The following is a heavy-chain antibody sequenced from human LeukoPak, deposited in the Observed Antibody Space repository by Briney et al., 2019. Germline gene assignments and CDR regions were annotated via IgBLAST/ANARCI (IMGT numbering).Heavy chain of an antibody. CDR2: IKQDGSEK. D-gene: IGHD1-26*01. Sequence: PGGSLRLSCAASGFTFSSYWMSGVRQAPGKGLEWVANIKQDGSEKYYVDSVKGRFTISRDNAKNSLYLQMNSLRAEDTAVYYCARVQWELRGVGSYFDYWGQGTLVTVS. CDR3: ARVQWELRGVGSYFDY. CDR1: GFTFSSYW. J-gene: IGHJ4*02. V-gene: IGHV3-7*01.